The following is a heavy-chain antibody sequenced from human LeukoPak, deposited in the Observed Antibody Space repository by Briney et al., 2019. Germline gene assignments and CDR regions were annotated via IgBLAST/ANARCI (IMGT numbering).Heavy chain of an antibody. Sequence: PSETLSLTCAVYGGSFSGYYWSWIRQPAGKGLEWIGRIYTSGSTNYNPSLKSRVTISVDTSKNQFSLKLSSVTAADTAVYYCARDKGQLVAPLYYYYYMDVWGKGTTVTVSS. J-gene: IGHJ6*03. V-gene: IGHV4-4*07. D-gene: IGHD6-6*01. CDR1: GGSFSGYY. CDR2: IYTSGST. CDR3: ARDKGQLVAPLYYYYYMDV.